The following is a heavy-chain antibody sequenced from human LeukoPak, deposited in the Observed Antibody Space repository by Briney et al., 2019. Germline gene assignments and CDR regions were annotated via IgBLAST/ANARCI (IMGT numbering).Heavy chain of an antibody. D-gene: IGHD2-15*01. CDR2: IGTAGDT. CDR3: ARAVTYCSGGSCYLDY. Sequence: GGSLRLSCAASGFTFSSYDMHWVRQATGKGLEWASAIGTAGDTYYPGSVKGRFTTSRENAKNSLYLQMNSLRAGDTAVYYCARAVTYCSGGSCYLDYWGQGTLVTVSS. V-gene: IGHV3-13*01. J-gene: IGHJ4*02. CDR1: GFTFSSYD.